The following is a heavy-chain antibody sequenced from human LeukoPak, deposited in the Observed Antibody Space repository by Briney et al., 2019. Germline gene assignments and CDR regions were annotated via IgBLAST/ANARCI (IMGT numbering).Heavy chain of an antibody. CDR2: IYSGDIT. Sequence: GGSLRLSCAASGFTVNNNYMSWVRQAPGKGLEWVSIIYSGDITYYADSVKGRFTISRDNSKNTLYLQMNSLRAEDTALYYCAKEASSSWTNWGQGTLVTVSS. V-gene: IGHV3-53*01. D-gene: IGHD6-13*01. J-gene: IGHJ4*02. CDR3: AKEASSSWTN. CDR1: GFTVNNNY.